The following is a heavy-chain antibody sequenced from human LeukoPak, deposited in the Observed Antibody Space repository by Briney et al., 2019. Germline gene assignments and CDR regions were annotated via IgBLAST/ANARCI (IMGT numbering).Heavy chain of an antibody. CDR3: ARGEYFYFGSKTYYGLDF. CDR2: IKHGGST. J-gene: IGHJ4*02. CDR1: GGSLRDTY. Sequence: SETLSLTCIVSGGSLRDTYWSWIRQSPGKGLEWIAEIKHGGSTNYNPSLKSRVTISADTSKNEISLKLSTVTGADTAVYYCARGEYFYFGSKTYYGLDFWGQGILVTVSS. D-gene: IGHD3-10*01. V-gene: IGHV4-34*01.